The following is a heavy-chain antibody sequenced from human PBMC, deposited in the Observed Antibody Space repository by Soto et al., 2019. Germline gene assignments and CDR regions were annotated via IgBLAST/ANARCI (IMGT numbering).Heavy chain of an antibody. CDR1: GYSFTSYW. D-gene: IGHD6-19*01. CDR3: ARQIAVAGQGAGYYYYYGMDI. J-gene: IGHJ6*02. Sequence: PGESLKISCKGSGYSFTSYWIGWVRQMPGKGLEWMGIIYPGDSDTRYSPSFQGQVTISADKSISTAYLQWSSLKASDTAMYYCARQIAVAGQGAGYYYYYGMDIWGQGTTVTSP. V-gene: IGHV5-51*01. CDR2: IYPGDSDT.